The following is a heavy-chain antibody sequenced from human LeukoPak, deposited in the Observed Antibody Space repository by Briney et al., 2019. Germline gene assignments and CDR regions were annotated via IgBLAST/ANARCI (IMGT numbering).Heavy chain of an antibody. J-gene: IGHJ4*02. CDR2: ISSSDSTI. CDR1: GFTFSSYE. D-gene: IGHD4-17*01. Sequence: GGSLRLSCAASGFTFSSYEMNWVRQAPGKGLEWVSYISSSDSTIYYADSVKGRFTISRDNAKNSLYLQMNSLRAEDTAVYYCARVAINDHGDYFDYWGQGTLVTVSS. CDR3: ARVAINDHGDYFDY. V-gene: IGHV3-48*03.